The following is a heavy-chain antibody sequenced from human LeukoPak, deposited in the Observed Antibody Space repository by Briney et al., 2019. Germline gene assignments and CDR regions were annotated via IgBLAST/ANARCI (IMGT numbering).Heavy chain of an antibody. CDR3: ARQSTTSSPSDY. CDR1: GYIFTTYW. J-gene: IGHJ4*02. V-gene: IGHV5-51*01. D-gene: IGHD4-17*01. CDR2: IYPGDSDT. Sequence: GESLKISCKTSGYIFTTYWIAWVRQMPGKGLEWMGIIYPGDSDTRYSPSFQGQVTISADKSINTAYLQWSSLKVSDTAMYYCARQSTTSSPSDYWGQGTLVTVSS.